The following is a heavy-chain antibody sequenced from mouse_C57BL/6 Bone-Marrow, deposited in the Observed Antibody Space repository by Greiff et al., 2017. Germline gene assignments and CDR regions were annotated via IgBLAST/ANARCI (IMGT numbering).Heavy chain of an antibody. CDR1: GYAFSSSW. D-gene: IGHD2-3*01. V-gene: IGHV1-82*01. CDR2: IYPGDGDT. J-gene: IGHJ3*01. CDR3: ANGGYCVRVWFAY. Sequence: VQLQQSGPELVKPGASVKISCKASGYAFSSSWMNWVKQRPGKGLEWIGRIYPGDGDTNYNGKFKGKATLTADKSSSTAYMQLSSLTSEDSAVXFFANGGYCVRVWFAYWGQGTLVTVSA.